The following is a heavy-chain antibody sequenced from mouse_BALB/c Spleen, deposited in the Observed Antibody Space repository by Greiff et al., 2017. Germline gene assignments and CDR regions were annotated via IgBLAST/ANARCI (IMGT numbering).Heavy chain of an antibody. CDR3: TRWASYYRSGGAMDY. CDR1: GYTFTDYE. J-gene: IGHJ4*01. Sequence: VKLMESGAELVRPGASVTLSCKASGYTFTDYEMHWVKQTPVHGLEWIGAIDPETGGTAYNQKFKGKATLTADKSSSTAYVELRSLTSEDSAVYYCTRWASYYRSGGAMDYWGQGTSVTVSS. D-gene: IGHD2-14*01. CDR2: IDPETGGT. V-gene: IGHV1-15*01.